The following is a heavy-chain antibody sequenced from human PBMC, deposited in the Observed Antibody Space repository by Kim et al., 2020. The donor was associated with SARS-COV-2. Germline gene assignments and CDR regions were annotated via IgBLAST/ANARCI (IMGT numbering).Heavy chain of an antibody. D-gene: IGHD2-21*01. V-gene: IGHV3-30-3*01. J-gene: IGHJ4*02. CDR1: GFTFSNYA. CDR3: ARDFSLAYCGGDCYSYYFDY. Sequence: GGSLRLSCAASGFTFSNYAMHWVRQAPGKGLEWVAVISYDGSNKYYADSVKGRFTISRDNSKNTLYLQMNSLRAEDTAVYYCARDFSLAYCGGDCYSYYFDYWGQGTLVTVSS. CDR2: ISYDGSNK.